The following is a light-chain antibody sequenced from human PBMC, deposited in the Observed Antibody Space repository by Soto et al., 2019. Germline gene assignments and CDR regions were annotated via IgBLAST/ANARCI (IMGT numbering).Light chain of an antibody. CDR3: QQYNNWWT. J-gene: IGKJ1*01. Sequence: EIVMTQPPSTLYVSPGERAILSCRASQSVSSNLAWYQQKPGQAPRLLIYGASTRATGIPARFSGSGSGTEFTLTISSLQSEDFAVYYCQQYNNWWTFGQGTKVDI. V-gene: IGKV3-15*01. CDR2: GAS. CDR1: QSVSSN.